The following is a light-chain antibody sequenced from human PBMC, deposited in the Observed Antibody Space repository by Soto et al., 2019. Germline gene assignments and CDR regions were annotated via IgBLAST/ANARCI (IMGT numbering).Light chain of an antibody. V-gene: IGLV1-40*01. CDR3: QSYDRRLRLAYV. J-gene: IGLJ1*01. Sequence: QSVLTQPPSVSGAPGQKVTISCTGSSSNIGAGSDVPWYQQLPGTAPKLLIYGNTNRPSGVPDRFAGSKSGTSASLAITGLQAEDEADYYCQSYDRRLRLAYVFGTGTKVTVL. CDR2: GNT. CDR1: SSNIGAGSD.